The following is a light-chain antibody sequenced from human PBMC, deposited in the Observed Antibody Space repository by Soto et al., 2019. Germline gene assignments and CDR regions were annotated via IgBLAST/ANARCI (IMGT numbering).Light chain of an antibody. CDR2: DAS. CDR1: QSISSW. CDR3: QQYNSYSPGVT. V-gene: IGKV1-5*01. Sequence: DIQMTQSPSTLSASVGDRVTITCRARQSISSWLAWYQQKPGKAPKLLIYDASSLESGVPSRFSGSGSGTEFTLNISSLQPDDFATYYCQQYNSYSPGVTFGQGTKVESK. J-gene: IGKJ1*01.